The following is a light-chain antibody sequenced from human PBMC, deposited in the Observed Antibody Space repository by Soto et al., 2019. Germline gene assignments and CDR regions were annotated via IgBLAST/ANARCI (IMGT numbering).Light chain of an antibody. J-gene: IGKJ5*01. CDR2: DAS. Sequence: DVQMSHSPSTLSASVGDRVTITFRASQSISSWLAWYQQKPGKAPKLLIYDASNLQSGVPSRFSGSGSGTDFTLPISSLQPEDFATYYCQQSSSTPISFGQGTRLEI. CDR3: QQSSSTPIS. CDR1: QSISSW. V-gene: IGKV1-39*01.